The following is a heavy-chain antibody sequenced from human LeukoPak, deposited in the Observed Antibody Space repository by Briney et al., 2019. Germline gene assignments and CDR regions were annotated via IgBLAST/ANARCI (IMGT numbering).Heavy chain of an antibody. CDR2: IKEDGTET. CDR1: GSMFSSNW. V-gene: IGHV3-7*03. Sequence: GGSLSLSFAASGSMFSSNWWSWVGLAPGKGLEWVANIKEDGTETYYVDSVKGRFTISRDNAKNSLYLQMNSLRVEDTAVYYCAKEGRSLQTYWGQGTLVTVSS. D-gene: IGHD5-24*01. J-gene: IGHJ4*02. CDR3: AKEGRSLQTY.